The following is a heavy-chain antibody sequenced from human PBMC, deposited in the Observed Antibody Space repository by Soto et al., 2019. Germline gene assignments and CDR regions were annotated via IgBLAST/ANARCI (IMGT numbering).Heavy chain of an antibody. J-gene: IGHJ3*01. CDR1: GGIFGSHG. D-gene: IGHD3-22*01. Sequence: QVQLIQSEAEVKKPGSSVRVSCTASGGIFGSHGFSWVRQAPGQRLEWVGGFIPIFRTLTYTEKFQARVRIAADESTKSFYLGLSNLTSEDTAVFYCVRDRGIYYSDPDEEFVASDYEVWGQGTMVSFSP. V-gene: IGHV1-69*01. CDR3: VRDRGIYYSDPDEEFVASDYEV. CDR2: FIPIFRTL.